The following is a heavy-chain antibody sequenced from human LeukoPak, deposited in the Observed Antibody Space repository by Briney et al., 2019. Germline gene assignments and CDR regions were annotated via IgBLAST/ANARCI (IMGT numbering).Heavy chain of an antibody. V-gene: IGHV4-61*02. CDR3: AREGVVVVAATI. D-gene: IGHD2-15*01. CDR1: GGSISSGSYY. Sequence: SQTLSLTCTVSGGSISSGSYYWSWIRQPAGKGLEWIGRIYTSGSTNYNPSLHRRVTISVDTSKNQFSLKLSSVTAADTAVYYCAREGVVVVAATIWSQGTLVTVSS. CDR2: IYTSGST. J-gene: IGHJ4*02.